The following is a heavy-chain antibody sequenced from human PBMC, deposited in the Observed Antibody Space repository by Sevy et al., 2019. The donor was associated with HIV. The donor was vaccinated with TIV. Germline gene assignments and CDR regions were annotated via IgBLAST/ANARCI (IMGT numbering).Heavy chain of an antibody. V-gene: IGHV3-30*03. J-gene: IGHJ6*02. CDR3: ARDVVGLQADYTYHYGMDV. CDR1: GFTFSDHG. Sequence: GGSLRLSCAASGFTFSDHGMHWVRQAPGKGLDWVAAISYDGNNRYYADSVKGRFTISRDNSKNTLFLQMNSLRNDDTAVYYCARDVVGLQADYTYHYGMDVWGLGTTVTVSS. CDR2: ISYDGNNR. D-gene: IGHD2-2*01.